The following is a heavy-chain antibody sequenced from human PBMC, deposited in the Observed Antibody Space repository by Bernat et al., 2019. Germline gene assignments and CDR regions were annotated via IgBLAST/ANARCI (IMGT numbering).Heavy chain of an antibody. CDR2: ISYDGSNK. V-gene: IGHV3-30-3*01. D-gene: IGHD3-10*01. Sequence: QVQLVESGGGVVQPGRSLRLSCAASGFTFSSYAMHWVRQAPGKGLEWVAVISYDGSNKYYADSVKGRFTISRDNSKNTLYLQMNSLRAEDTAVYCCARVWFGELSVDYWGQGTLVTVSS. CDR3: ARVWFGELSVDY. CDR1: GFTFSSYA. J-gene: IGHJ4*02.